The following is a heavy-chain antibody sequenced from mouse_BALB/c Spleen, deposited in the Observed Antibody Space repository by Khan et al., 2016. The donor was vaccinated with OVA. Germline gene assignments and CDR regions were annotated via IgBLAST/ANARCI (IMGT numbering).Heavy chain of an antibody. CDR2: MHYSGST. Sequence: EVKLLESGPGLVKPSQSLSLTCTVTGYLITSDYAWNWIRQFPGNKLEWMGYMHYSGSTSYNPSLKSRISITRDSSKNQFVLHLNSVTSEDTATYYCASWFSYWGQVTLVTVSA. V-gene: IGHV3-2*02. CDR3: ASWFSY. CDR1: GYLITSDYA. J-gene: IGHJ3*01.